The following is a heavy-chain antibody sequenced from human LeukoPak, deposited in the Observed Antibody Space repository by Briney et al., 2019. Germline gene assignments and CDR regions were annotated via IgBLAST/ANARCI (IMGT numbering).Heavy chain of an antibody. D-gene: IGHD1-26*01. V-gene: IGHV4-39*01. CDR3: ARFKGGTGFDY. Sequence: PSETLPLTCTVSGGSITTSDFDWAWIRQPPGQGFEWIATISSSGKAYYYPSLMSRVTISVDTSKNQFSLDVTSATAADTGLFYCARFKGGTGFDYWGRGILVIVS. CDR1: GGSITTSDFD. CDR2: ISSSGKA. J-gene: IGHJ4*02.